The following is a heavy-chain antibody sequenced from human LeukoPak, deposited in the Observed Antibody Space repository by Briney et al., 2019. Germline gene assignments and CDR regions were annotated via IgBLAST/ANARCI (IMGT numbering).Heavy chain of an antibody. V-gene: IGHV3-23*01. Sequence: GGSLRLSCAASGFTFDDYAMHWVRQAPGKGLEWVSAISGSGGSTFYADSVKGRFTISRDNSKNTLYLQMNSLRAEDTAVYYCAKGDSSGWYYFDYWGQGTLVTVSS. CDR3: AKGDSSGWYYFDY. J-gene: IGHJ4*02. CDR2: ISGSGGST. D-gene: IGHD6-19*01. CDR1: GFTFDDYA.